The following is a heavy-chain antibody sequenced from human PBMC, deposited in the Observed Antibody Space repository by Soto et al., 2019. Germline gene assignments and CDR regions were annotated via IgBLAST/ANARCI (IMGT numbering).Heavy chain of an antibody. CDR2: LSTYNGNT. D-gene: IGHD6-6*01. Sequence: QVQLVQSGAEVKKPGASVKVSCKASGYSVITYGISWVRQAPGQGLEWMGWLSTYNGNTNNAQKVQGRITMTTDTTTTTGYMELRSLRSDDTDVYYCARDRPTSSIRARDYYYAMDVWGQGTTVNVSS. J-gene: IGHJ6*02. CDR3: ARDRPTSSIRARDYYYAMDV. CDR1: GYSVITYG. V-gene: IGHV1-18*01.